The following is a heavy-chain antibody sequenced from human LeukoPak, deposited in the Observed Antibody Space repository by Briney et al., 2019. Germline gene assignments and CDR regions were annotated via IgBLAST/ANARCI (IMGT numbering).Heavy chain of an antibody. V-gene: IGHV3-53*01. CDR2: IYSGGST. D-gene: IGHD3-22*01. J-gene: IGHJ3*02. CDR1: GFTVSSNY. CDR3: ASSQNYYDSSREAFDI. Sequence: PGGSLRLSCAASGFTVSSNYMSWVRQAPGKGLEWVSVIYSGGSTYYADSVKGRFTISRDNSKNTLYLQMNSLRAADTAVYYCASSQNYYDSSREAFDIWGQGTMVTVSS.